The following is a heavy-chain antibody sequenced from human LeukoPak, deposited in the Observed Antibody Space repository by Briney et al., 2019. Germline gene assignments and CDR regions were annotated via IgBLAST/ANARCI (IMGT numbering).Heavy chain of an antibody. J-gene: IGHJ4*02. CDR1: GFTFSNYV. D-gene: IGHD6-25*01. CDR3: ARRTAATYHFDY. CDR2: INPSGGTT. V-gene: IGHV3-23*01. Sequence: GGSLRLSCAASGFTFSNYVMTWVRQAPGKGLEWVSIINPSGGTTYYADSVKGRFTISRDNSKNTLCLQMNSLRAEDTAVYYCARRTAATYHFDYWGQGTLVTVSS.